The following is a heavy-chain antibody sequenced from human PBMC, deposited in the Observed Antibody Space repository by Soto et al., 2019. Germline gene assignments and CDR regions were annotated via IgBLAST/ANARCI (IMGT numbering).Heavy chain of an antibody. J-gene: IGHJ3*02. V-gene: IGHV4-31*03. D-gene: IGHD2-2*01. CDR2: IYYSGST. CDR1: GGSISSGGYY. CDR3: ARGRDIVVVPPGAFDI. Sequence: PSETLSLTCTVSGGSISSGGYYWRWIRQHPGKGLEWIGYIYYSGSTYYNPSLKSRVTISVDTSKNQFSLKLSSVTAADTAVYYCARGRDIVVVPPGAFDIWGQGTMVTVSS.